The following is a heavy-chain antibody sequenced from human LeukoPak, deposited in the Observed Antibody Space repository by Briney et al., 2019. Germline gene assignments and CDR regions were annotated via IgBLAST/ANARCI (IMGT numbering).Heavy chain of an antibody. D-gene: IGHD3-3*01. CDR3: ARLGAGPTYYDFWSGYSSFYFDY. J-gene: IGHJ4*02. CDR2: ISSSGNT. V-gene: IGHV4-59*04. CDR1: GGSISSYY. Sequence: SETLSLTCTVSGGSISSYYWSWIRQPPGKGLEWIGGISSSGNTYYNPSLKSRITISIDTSKNHFSLKLSSVTAADTAVYYCARLGAGPTYYDFWSGYSSFYFDYWGQGTLVTVSS.